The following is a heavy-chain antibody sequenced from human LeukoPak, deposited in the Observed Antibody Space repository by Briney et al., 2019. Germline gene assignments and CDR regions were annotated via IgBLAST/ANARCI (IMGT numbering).Heavy chain of an antibody. CDR1: AYTFTSYD. D-gene: IGHD6-19*01. CDR3: ARRSLAGTSPLYYYYYKDV. Sequence: KLSCNASAYTFTSYDINWVRHATGQGLEWVGCINPNSGNTSNAHTVQGRVTMTRNTSISTAYMELSSLRSEDTAVYYCARRSLAGTSPLYYYYYKDVWGKGTTVTVSS. CDR2: INPNSGNT. V-gene: IGHV1-8*02. J-gene: IGHJ6*03.